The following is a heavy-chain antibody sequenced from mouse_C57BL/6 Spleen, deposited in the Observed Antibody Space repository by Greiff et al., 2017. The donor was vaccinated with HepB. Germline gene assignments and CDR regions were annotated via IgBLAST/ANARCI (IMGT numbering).Heavy chain of an antibody. V-gene: IGHV1-81*01. D-gene: IGHD4-1*01. CDR2: IYPRSGNT. CDR1: GYTFTSYG. Sequence: QVQLKESGAELARPGASVKLSCKASGYTFTSYGISWVKQRTGQGLEWIGEIYPRSGNTYYNEKFKGKATLAADKSSSTAYIALRSLTSEDSAVYFCTRKDWDWGYFDYWGQGTSLTVPS. CDR3: TRKDWDWGYFDY. J-gene: IGHJ2*02.